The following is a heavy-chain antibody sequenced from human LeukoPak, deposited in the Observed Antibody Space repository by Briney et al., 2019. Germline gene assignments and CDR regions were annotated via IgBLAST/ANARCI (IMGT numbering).Heavy chain of an antibody. Sequence: PGGSLRPSGEVSGFNFNTYWMHWVRQAPGRGLGWVSRMNNDGRVISYADSVKGRFTISRDNAKNTLYLQMNSLRAEDTAVYYCAREFEATGFWALDYWGQGTLVTASS. CDR3: AREFEATGFWALDY. CDR2: MNNDGRVI. CDR1: GFNFNTYW. V-gene: IGHV3-74*01. D-gene: IGHD3-16*01. J-gene: IGHJ4*02.